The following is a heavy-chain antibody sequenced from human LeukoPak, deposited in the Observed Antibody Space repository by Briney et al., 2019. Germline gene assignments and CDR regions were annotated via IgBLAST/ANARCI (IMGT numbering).Heavy chain of an antibody. J-gene: IGHJ4*02. D-gene: IGHD6-19*01. V-gene: IGHV3-21*01. Sequence: GGSLRLSCAASGFMFSSNWMSWVRQAPGKGLEWVSSISSSSSYIYYADSVKGRFTISRDNAKNSLYLQMNSLRAEDTAVYYCARDPIDTSSGLVFDYLGPGNLGTGSS. CDR1: GFMFSSNW. CDR3: ARDPIDTSSGLVFDY. CDR2: ISSSSSYI.